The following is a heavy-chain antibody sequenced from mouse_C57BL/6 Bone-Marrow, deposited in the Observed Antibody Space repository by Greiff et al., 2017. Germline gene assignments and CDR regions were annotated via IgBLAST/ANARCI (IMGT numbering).Heavy chain of an antibody. CDR2: LFPGSGST. V-gene: IGHV1-9*01. Sequence: QVQLQQSGAELMKPGASVKLSCKATGYTFTGYWIEWVKQRPGHGLEWIGELFPGSGSTNYTEKFKGKATFSADTSSNTAYMQLSSLTTEESAIYSCARDNSNTWYSCWGQGTLVTVSA. CDR1: GYTFTGYW. CDR3: ARDNSNTWYSC. D-gene: IGHD2-5*01. J-gene: IGHJ3*01.